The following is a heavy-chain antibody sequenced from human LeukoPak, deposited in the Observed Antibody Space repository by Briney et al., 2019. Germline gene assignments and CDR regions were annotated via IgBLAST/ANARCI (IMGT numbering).Heavy chain of an antibody. J-gene: IGHJ4*02. V-gene: IGHV1-3*01. Sequence: GASVKVSCKASGYTFTSYAIHWVRQAPGQRLEWMGWINAGNGNTKYSQEFQGRVTITRDTSASTAYMELSSLRSDDTAVYYCARGPRISGSLKDYWGQGTLVTVSS. CDR2: INAGNGNT. CDR3: ARGPRISGSLKDY. D-gene: IGHD1-26*01. CDR1: GYTFTSYA.